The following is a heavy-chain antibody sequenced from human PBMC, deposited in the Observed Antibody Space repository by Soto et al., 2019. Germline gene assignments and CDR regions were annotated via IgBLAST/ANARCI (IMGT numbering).Heavy chain of an antibody. CDR1: GGTFSSHA. J-gene: IGHJ6*02. CDR2: IIPIFGTT. D-gene: IGHD2-2*03. Sequence: SVKVSCKASGGTFSSHAISWVRQAPGRGLEWMGGIIPIFGTTNYAQNFRARVTITADESTGTAYMELSSLTSEDTAVYYCGSVGYCSSTNCLFYYYHYGMDVWGQGTTVTVSS. CDR3: GSVGYCSSTNCLFYYYHYGMDV. V-gene: IGHV1-69*13.